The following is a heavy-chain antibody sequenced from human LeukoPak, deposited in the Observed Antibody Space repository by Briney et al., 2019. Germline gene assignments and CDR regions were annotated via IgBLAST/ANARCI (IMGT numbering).Heavy chain of an antibody. CDR2: IWYDGSNK. CDR1: GFTFSSYG. J-gene: IGHJ4*02. V-gene: IGHV3-33*01. CDR3: ARDLLRNDFDY. Sequence: GGSLRLSCAASGFTFSSYGMHWVRQAPGKGLEWVAVIWYDGSNKYYADSVKGRFTISRDNSKDTLYLQMNSLRAEDTAVYYCARDLLRNDFDYWGQGTLVTVSS.